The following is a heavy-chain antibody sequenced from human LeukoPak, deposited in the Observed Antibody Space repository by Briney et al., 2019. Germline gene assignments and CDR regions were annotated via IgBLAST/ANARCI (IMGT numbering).Heavy chain of an antibody. V-gene: IGHV4-34*01. Sequence: SETLSLTCAVYGGSFSGYYWSWIRQPPGKGLEWIGEINHSGSTNYNPSLKSRVTISVDTSKTQFSLNLSSVTAADTAVYYCARRKRWRVWDAFDIWGEETMVTVSS. CDR2: INHSGST. D-gene: IGHD3-3*01. J-gene: IGHJ3*02. CDR1: GGSFSGYY. CDR3: ARRKRWRVWDAFDI.